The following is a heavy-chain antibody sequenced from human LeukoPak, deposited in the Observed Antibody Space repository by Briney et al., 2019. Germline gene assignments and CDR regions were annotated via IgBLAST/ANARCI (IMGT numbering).Heavy chain of an antibody. Sequence: GGSLRLSCAASGFTFSSYSMSWVRQAPGKGLEWVSSISSSSSYIYYADSVKGRFTISRDNAQNSLYLQMTSLRAEDTAVYYCARDVPYGDYTEAGWFDPWGQGTLVTVSS. CDR3: ARDVPYGDYTEAGWFDP. V-gene: IGHV3-21*01. CDR2: ISSSSSYI. J-gene: IGHJ5*02. CDR1: GFTFSSYS. D-gene: IGHD4-17*01.